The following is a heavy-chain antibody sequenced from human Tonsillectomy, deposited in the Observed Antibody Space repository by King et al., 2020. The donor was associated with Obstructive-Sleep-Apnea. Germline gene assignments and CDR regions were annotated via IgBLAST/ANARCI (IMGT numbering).Heavy chain of an antibody. D-gene: IGHD6-13*01. CDR2: ISWNSDNI. J-gene: IGHJ5*02. CDR3: AKGEYRSSWS. CDR1: GFTFDAYT. Sequence: VQLVESGGGLVQPGRSLRLSCAASGFTFDAYTMHWVRQAPGKGLQWVSSISWNSDNIDYADSVKGRFTISRDNAKNSLYLQMNSLRPEDTAFYYCAKGEYRSSWSWGQGTLVTVSS. V-gene: IGHV3-9*01.